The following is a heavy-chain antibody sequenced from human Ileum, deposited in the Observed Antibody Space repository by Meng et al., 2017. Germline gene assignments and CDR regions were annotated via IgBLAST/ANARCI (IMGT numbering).Heavy chain of an antibody. CDR3: ARENDNWNYFDY. J-gene: IGHJ4*02. Sequence: QVQLVQSGTEVKKVGASVKVSCTASGYTLRNYPLHWVRQAPGQRPEWMGWINAGNGNIKISQKFQGRITITSDTSATAYMELSSLRSEDTAVYFCARENDNWNYFDYWGQGSLVTVSS. D-gene: IGHD1-1*01. CDR1: GYTLRNYP. CDR2: INAGNGNI. V-gene: IGHV1-3*01.